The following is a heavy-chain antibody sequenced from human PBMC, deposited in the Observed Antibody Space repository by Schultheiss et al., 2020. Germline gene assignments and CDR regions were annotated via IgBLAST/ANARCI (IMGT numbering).Heavy chain of an antibody. CDR1: GFTFSSYA. D-gene: IGHD6-13*01. CDR3: ARHSSSWYYCFDY. J-gene: IGHJ4*02. V-gene: IGHV3-30*07. Sequence: GESLKISCAASGFTFSSYAMSWVRQAPGKGLEWVAVIWYDGSNKYYADSVKGRFTISRDNAKNSLYLQMNSLRAEDTAVYYCARHSSSWYYCFDYWGQGTLVTVSS. CDR2: IWYDGSNK.